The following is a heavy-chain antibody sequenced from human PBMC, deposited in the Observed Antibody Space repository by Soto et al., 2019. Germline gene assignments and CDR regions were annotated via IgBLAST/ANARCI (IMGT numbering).Heavy chain of an antibody. CDR2: ISYGGSNK. J-gene: IGHJ5*02. CDR1: GFTFSSYG. V-gene: IGHV3-30*18. Sequence: LRLSCAASGFTFSSYGMHWVRQAPGKGLEWVAVISYGGSNKYYADSVKGRFTISRDNSKNTLYLQMNSLRAEDTAVYYCAKVGIAARTNWFDPWGQGTLVTSPQ. D-gene: IGHD6-6*01. CDR3: AKVGIAARTNWFDP.